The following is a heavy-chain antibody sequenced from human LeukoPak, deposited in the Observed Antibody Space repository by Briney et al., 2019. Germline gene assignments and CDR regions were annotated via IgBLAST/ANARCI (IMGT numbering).Heavy chain of an antibody. D-gene: IGHD6-19*01. J-gene: IGHJ4*02. Sequence: GGSLRLSCAASGFTDRSNYMSWVRQAPGKGLEWVSVIYGDGRTYNADSVKGRFTISTDTSKDTLYLQMNSLRAEDTAVYYCARSDGSAYRNGWLRFDYWGQGTLVTVSS. CDR1: GFTDRSNY. CDR3: ARSDGSAYRNGWLRFDY. CDR2: IYGDGRT. V-gene: IGHV3-66*01.